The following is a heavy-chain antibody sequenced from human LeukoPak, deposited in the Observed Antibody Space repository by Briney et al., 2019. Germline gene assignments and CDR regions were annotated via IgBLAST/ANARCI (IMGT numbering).Heavy chain of an antibody. CDR3: ARGLHNIVLMVYAINY. V-gene: IGHV1-46*01. Sequence: ASVKVSCKASGYTFTSYYMRWVRQAPGQGLEWMGIINPSGGSTSYAQKFQGRVTMTRDTSTSTVYMELSSLRSEDTAVYYCARGLHNIVLMVYAINYWGQGTLVTVSS. CDR1: GYTFTSYY. D-gene: IGHD2-8*01. J-gene: IGHJ4*02. CDR2: INPSGGST.